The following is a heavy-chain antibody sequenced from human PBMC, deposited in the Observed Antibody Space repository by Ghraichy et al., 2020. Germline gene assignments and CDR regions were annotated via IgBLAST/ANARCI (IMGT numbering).Heavy chain of an antibody. CDR1: GFTFSSYT. CDR3: ARDINWENGMDV. D-gene: IGHD1-26*01. Sequence: GGSLRLSCAASGFTFSSYTMNWVRRAPGKGLEWVSSISSSTIYIYYADSVKGRFTISRNNAKDSLFLQMSSLRAEDTAVYYCARDINWENGMDVWGQGTTVTVSS. V-gene: IGHV3-21*01. CDR2: ISSSTIYI. J-gene: IGHJ6*02.